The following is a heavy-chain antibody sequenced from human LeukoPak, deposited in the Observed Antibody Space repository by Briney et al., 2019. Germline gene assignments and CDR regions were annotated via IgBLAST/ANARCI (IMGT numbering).Heavy chain of an antibody. D-gene: IGHD2/OR15-2a*01. Sequence: GSLRLSCAASGFTFSSYWMHWVRQAPGKGLVWVSRINSDGSSTSYADSVKGRFTISRDNAKNTLYLQMNSLRAEDAAVYYCARVLANSDFDYLGQGTLVTVSS. CDR1: GFTFSSYW. CDR2: INSDGSST. J-gene: IGHJ4*02. CDR3: ARVLANSDFDY. V-gene: IGHV3-74*01.